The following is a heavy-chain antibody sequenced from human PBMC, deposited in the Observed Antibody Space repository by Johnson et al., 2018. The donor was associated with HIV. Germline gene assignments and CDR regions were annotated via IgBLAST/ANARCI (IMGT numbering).Heavy chain of an antibody. CDR2: IYSGDST. Sequence: VPLVESGGGLIQPGGSLRLSCVASGFTVISNHMSWVRQAPGKGLEWVSVIYSGDSTNYADSVTGRFTISRDNSKNTLYLQMNSLRAEDTAVYYCARGEQWSLLGAFDIWGQGIMVTVSS. J-gene: IGHJ3*02. CDR3: ARGEQWSLLGAFDI. V-gene: IGHV3-53*01. CDR1: GFTVISNH. D-gene: IGHD6-19*01.